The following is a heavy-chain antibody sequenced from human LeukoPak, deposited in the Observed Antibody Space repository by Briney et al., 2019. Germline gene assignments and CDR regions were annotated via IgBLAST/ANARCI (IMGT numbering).Heavy chain of an antibody. CDR3: AKGPDYYGSGSYSIDY. CDR2: ISSSGSTI. CDR1: GFTFSSYE. J-gene: IGHJ4*02. Sequence: GGSLRLSCAASGFTFSSYEMNWVRQAPGKGLEWVSYISSSGSTIYYADSVKGRFTISRDNSKNTLYLQMNSLRAEDTAVYYCAKGPDYYGSGSYSIDYWGQGTLVTVSS. D-gene: IGHD3-10*01. V-gene: IGHV3-48*03.